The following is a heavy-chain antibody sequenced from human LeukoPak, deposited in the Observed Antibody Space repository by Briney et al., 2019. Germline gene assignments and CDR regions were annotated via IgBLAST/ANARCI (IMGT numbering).Heavy chain of an antibody. D-gene: IGHD3-10*01. CDR3: AKSNGYGLVDI. CDR1: GFSFRNYW. V-gene: IGHV3-23*01. J-gene: IGHJ3*02. Sequence: GGSLRLSCAAAGFSFRNYWMTWVRQAPGKGLEWVSAISGSGGSTYYADSVKGRFTISRDNSKNTLYLQMNSLRAEDTAVYYCAKSNGYGLVDIWGQGTMVTVSS. CDR2: ISGSGGST.